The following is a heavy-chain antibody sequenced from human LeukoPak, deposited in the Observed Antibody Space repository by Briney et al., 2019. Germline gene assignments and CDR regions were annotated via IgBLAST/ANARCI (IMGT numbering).Heavy chain of an antibody. CDR3: ARQSRDGSKTRGYYFDY. V-gene: IGHV5-51*01. Sequence: GESLKISCQVSGYIFTNYWIGWVRQMPGEGLESMGIIYPADSDTTYSPSFQGQVTISADESISTVYLQWSSLKASDSAMYYCARQSRDGSKTRGYYFDYWGQGTLVTVSS. D-gene: IGHD3-10*01. J-gene: IGHJ4*02. CDR1: GYIFTNYW. CDR2: IYPADSDT.